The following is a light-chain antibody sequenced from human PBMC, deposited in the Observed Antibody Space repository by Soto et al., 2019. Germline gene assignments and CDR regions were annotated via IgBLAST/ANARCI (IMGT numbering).Light chain of an antibody. CDR3: QQYWSSLWT. Sequence: ETVLTQSPGTLSLSPGERATLSCRASQSVSSSLVAWYQQKPGPAPSLIIYGASSRATGVPYRFSGGGSGADFTLTISSLEPEDFAVYYCQQYWSSLWTFGEGTKVEIK. J-gene: IGKJ1*01. CDR2: GAS. CDR1: QSVSSSL. V-gene: IGKV3-20*01.